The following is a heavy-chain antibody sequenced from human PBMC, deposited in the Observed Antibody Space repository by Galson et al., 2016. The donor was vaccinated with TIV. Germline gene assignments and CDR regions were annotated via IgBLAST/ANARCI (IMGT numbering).Heavy chain of an antibody. V-gene: IGHV3-23*01. D-gene: IGHD3-3*01. Sequence: SLRLSCAASGFTFGSYAVAWVRQAPGKGLEWVSTITGTGGSTYYADSVKGRFPISRDNAKNTLFLQMNSLRADDTAVYYCARDLPITIFGVIRGGYFDYWGQGTLVTVSS. CDR1: GFTFGSYA. J-gene: IGHJ4*02. CDR2: ITGTGGST. CDR3: ARDLPITIFGVIRGGYFDY.